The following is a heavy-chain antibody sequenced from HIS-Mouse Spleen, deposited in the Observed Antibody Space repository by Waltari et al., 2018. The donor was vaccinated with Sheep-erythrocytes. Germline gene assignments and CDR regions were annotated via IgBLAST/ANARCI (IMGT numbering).Heavy chain of an antibody. CDR2: ISYDGSNK. Sequence: HWVRQAPGKGLEWVAVISYDGSNKYYADSVKGRFTISRDNSKNTLYLQMNSLGAEDTAGYYCARGAYSSSWYPFQHWGQGTLVTVSS. D-gene: IGHD6-13*01. CDR3: ARGAYSSSWYPFQH. J-gene: IGHJ1*01. V-gene: IGHV3-30-3*01.